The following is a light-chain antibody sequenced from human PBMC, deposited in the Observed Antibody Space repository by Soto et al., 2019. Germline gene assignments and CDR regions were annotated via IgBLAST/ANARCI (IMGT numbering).Light chain of an antibody. Sequence: EIVLTQSPGTLSLSPGERATLSCRASESVRSNYLAWYQQQPGQAPRLLIFGASSRATGIPDRFTGSGSGTDFRLTISRREPEDSAVYFCHHYGYGADTFGQGTKLEIK. CDR3: HHYGYGADT. V-gene: IGKV3-20*01. CDR2: GAS. CDR1: ESVRSNY. J-gene: IGKJ2*01.